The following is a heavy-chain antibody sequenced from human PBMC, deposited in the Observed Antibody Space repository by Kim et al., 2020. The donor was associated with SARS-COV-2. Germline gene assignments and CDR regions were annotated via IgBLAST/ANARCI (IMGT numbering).Heavy chain of an antibody. CDR3: ARAPPRQAAGRGSMDV. Sequence: SETLSLTCAVYGGSFSGYYWSWIRQPPGKGLEWIGEINHSGSTNYNPSLKSRVTISVDTSKNQFSLMLSSVTAADTAVYYCARAPPRQAAGRGSMDVWG. CDR1: GGSFSGYY. D-gene: IGHD6-19*01. CDR2: INHSGST. V-gene: IGHV4-34*01. J-gene: IGHJ6*03.